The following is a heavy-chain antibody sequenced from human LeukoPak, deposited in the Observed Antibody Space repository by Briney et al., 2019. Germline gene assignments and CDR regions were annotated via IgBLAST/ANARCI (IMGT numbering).Heavy chain of an antibody. V-gene: IGHV3-7*01. J-gene: IGHJ4*02. Sequence: GGSLRLSCAGSGFTFSGSWMSWVRQAPGKGLEWVANINQDGSGEYYVDSVKGRFTSSRDNAKNSLYLQMNSLRAEDTAVYYCVRSMATITFSFDYWGQGTLVTVSS. CDR1: GFTFSGSW. CDR2: INQDGSGE. D-gene: IGHD5-24*01. CDR3: VRSMATITFSFDY.